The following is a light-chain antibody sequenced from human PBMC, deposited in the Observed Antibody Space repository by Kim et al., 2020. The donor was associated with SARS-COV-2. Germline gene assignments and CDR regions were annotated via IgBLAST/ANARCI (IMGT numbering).Light chain of an antibody. J-gene: IGLJ3*02. V-gene: IGLV3-1*01. CDR1: KLGDKY. CDR3: QAWDSSTEV. Sequence: SHGKTANITCSGDKLGDKYACWYQQKPGQSPVLVIYQDSKRPSGIPERFSGSNSGNTATLTISGTQAMDEADYYCQAWDSSTEVFGGGTQLTVL. CDR2: QDS.